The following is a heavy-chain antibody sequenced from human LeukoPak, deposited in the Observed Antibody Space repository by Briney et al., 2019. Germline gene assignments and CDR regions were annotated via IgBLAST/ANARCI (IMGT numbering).Heavy chain of an antibody. CDR3: ARARINWFDP. J-gene: IGHJ5*02. Sequence: PSETLSLTCAVYGGSFSGYYWSWIRQPPGKGLEWIGEINHSGSTNYNPSLKSRVTISVDTSKNQFSLKLSSETAADTAVYYCARARINWFDPWGQGTLVTVSS. CDR2: INHSGST. V-gene: IGHV4-34*01. CDR1: GGSFSGYY. D-gene: IGHD1-14*01.